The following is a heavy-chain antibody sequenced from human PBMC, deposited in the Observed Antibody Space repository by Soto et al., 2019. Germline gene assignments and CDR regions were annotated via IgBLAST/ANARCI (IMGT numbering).Heavy chain of an antibody. D-gene: IGHD3-9*01. J-gene: IGHJ3*02. V-gene: IGHV4-34*01. Sequence: SETLSLTCAVYVGSFSAYGWSWIRQPPGKGLEWIAEINHRGTANYNPSLRSRVTISVDTSKNQFSLNVTSVTAADTAVYYCARGPYYDILTGYSAAFDIWGQGTMVT. CDR1: VGSFSAYG. CDR2: INHRGTA. CDR3: ARGPYYDILTGYSAAFDI.